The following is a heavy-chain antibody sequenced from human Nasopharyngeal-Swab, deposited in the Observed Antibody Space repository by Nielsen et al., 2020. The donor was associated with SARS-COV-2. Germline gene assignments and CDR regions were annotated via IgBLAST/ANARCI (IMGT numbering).Heavy chain of an antibody. Sequence: GGALRLCWAASGFTFSDYYMSWIRQAPGKGLEWVSYISSSGSTIYYADSVKGRFTISRDNAKNSLYLQMNSLRAEDTAVYYCARGGWLQEYWYFDLWGRGTLVTVSS. CDR3: ARGGWLQEYWYFDL. J-gene: IGHJ2*01. CDR2: ISSSGSTI. CDR1: GFTFSDYY. D-gene: IGHD5-24*01. V-gene: IGHV3-11*04.